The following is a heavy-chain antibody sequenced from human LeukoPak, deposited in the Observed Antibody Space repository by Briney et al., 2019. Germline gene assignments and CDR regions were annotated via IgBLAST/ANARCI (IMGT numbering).Heavy chain of an antibody. J-gene: IGHJ2*01. D-gene: IGHD2-15*01. V-gene: IGHV4-59*08. CDR2: IYYSGST. Sequence: SETPSLTCTVSGGSISGYYWSWIRQPPGKGLEWIGYIYYSGSTNYNPSLKSRLTISIDTSENQFSLKLSSVTAADTAVYYCASYSGSYWYFDLWGRGTLVTVSS. CDR1: GGSISGYY. CDR3: ASYSGSYWYFDL.